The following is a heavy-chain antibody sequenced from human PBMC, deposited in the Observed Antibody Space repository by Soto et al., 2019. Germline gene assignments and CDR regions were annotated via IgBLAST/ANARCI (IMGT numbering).Heavy chain of an antibody. J-gene: IGHJ6*02. CDR3: ARGSMTTGLQGYYYYGMDV. D-gene: IGHD4-17*01. CDR1: GGSISSGGYY. CDR2: IYYSGST. Sequence: QVQLQESGPGLVKPSQTLSLTCTVSGGSISSGGYYWSWIRQHPGKGLEWIGYIYYSGSTYYNPSLKSRVTISVDTSKNQFSLKLSSVTAADTAVYYCARGSMTTGLQGYYYYGMDVWGQGTTVTVSS. V-gene: IGHV4-31*03.